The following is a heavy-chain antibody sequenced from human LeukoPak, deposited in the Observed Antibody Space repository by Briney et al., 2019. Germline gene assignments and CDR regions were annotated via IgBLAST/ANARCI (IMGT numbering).Heavy chain of an antibody. Sequence: PSETLSLTCTVSGGSISSSSYSWGWIRQPPGKGLEWIGSIYYSGSTYYNPSLKSRVTISVDTSKNQFSLKLSSVTAADTAVYYCARVLIDMMGYYFDYWGQGTLVTVSS. CDR2: IYYSGST. J-gene: IGHJ4*02. CDR1: GGSISSSSYS. CDR3: ARVLIDMMGYYFDY. D-gene: IGHD3-16*01. V-gene: IGHV4-39*07.